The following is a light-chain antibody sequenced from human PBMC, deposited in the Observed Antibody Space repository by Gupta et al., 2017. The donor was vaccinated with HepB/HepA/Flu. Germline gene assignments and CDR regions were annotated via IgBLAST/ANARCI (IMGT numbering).Light chain of an antibody. J-gene: IGKJ1*01. Sequence: DIQMTQSPSSLSASVGDRVTITCRASQSISSYLNWYQQKPGKAPKLQIYAASSLQSGVPSRFSGSGSGTDFTLTISSLQPEDFATYYCQQSYSTWWTFGQGTKVEIK. CDR1: QSISSY. V-gene: IGKV1-39*01. CDR3: QQSYSTWWT. CDR2: AAS.